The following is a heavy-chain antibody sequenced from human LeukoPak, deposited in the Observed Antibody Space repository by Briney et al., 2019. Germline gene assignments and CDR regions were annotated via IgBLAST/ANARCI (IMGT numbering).Heavy chain of an antibody. J-gene: IGHJ6*03. Sequence: GGSLRLSCAASGFTFSTYSMNWVRQAPGKGLEWVSSISSSSTDIYYADSVKGRFTISRDNAKNSLYLQMNSLRAEDTAVYYCAGDQIVGAPLYYYYYMDVWGKGTTVTVSS. CDR1: GFTFSTYS. CDR2: ISSSSTDI. CDR3: AGDQIVGAPLYYYYYMDV. D-gene: IGHD1-26*01. V-gene: IGHV3-21*01.